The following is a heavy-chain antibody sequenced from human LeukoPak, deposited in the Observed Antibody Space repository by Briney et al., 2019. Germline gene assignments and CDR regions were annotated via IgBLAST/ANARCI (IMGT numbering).Heavy chain of an antibody. Sequence: GGSQRLSCAASGFTFSNYGMHWVRQAPGKGLEWVAVISYDGSNKYYADSVKGRFTSSRDNSKNTLYLQMNSLRAEDTAVYFCAKDEISYCGGDCFFVYWGQGSPVTVSS. CDR3: AKDEISYCGGDCFFVY. J-gene: IGHJ4*02. V-gene: IGHV3-30*18. D-gene: IGHD2-21*02. CDR2: ISYDGSNK. CDR1: GFTFSNYG.